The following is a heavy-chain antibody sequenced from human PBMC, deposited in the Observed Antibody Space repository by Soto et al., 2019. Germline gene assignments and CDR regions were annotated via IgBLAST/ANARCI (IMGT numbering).Heavy chain of an antibody. D-gene: IGHD1-1*01. CDR3: ARATEALRRRNCDY. CDR2: IYHTGST. J-gene: IGHJ4*02. Sequence: PSETLSLTCSVSGGSISTVGHYWTWIRQPPGKGLEWIGSIYHTGSTYYSKSLRSRLTMSVDTSKSQFSLRLSSVTAADTAVYYCARATEALRRRNCDYWGQGSLVTVSS. V-gene: IGHV4-31*03. CDR1: GGSISTVGHY.